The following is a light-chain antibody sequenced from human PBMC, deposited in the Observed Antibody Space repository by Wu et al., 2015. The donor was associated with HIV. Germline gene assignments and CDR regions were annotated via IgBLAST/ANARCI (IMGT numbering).Light chain of an antibody. V-gene: IGKV3-15*01. CDR2: DAS. Sequence: EIVMTQSPVTLSVSPGERATLSCRASQSVSSKFAWYQQKPGQAPRLLIYDASHQGHWYSPPGSVAVGLGQNSLSPSTTCSLKILLVYFCQQYYDWPPVTFGGGTKVEIK. J-gene: IGKJ4*01. CDR3: QQYYDWPPVT. CDR1: QSVSSK.